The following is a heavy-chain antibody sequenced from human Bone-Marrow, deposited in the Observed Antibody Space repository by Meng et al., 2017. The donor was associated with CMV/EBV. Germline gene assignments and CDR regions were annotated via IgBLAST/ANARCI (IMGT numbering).Heavy chain of an antibody. CDR3: AKVVMDFGVMNVYHYYYGLDA. D-gene: IGHD3-3*01. CDR1: GFTFSTYT. CDR2: IYRGGDGT. Sequence: GESLKISCAASGFTFSTYTLSWVRQAPGKGLEWVSVIYRGGDGTDYADSVKGRFTISRDNSKSTVYLQMNNLRTEDTAVYYCAKVVMDFGVMNVYHYYYGLDAWGQGTTVTVSS. J-gene: IGHJ6*02. V-gene: IGHV3-23*03.